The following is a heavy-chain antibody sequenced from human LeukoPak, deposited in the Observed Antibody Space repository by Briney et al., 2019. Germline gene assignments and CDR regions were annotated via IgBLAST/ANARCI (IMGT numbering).Heavy chain of an antibody. Sequence: GGSLRLSCAASGFTFSSYSMNWVRQAPGKGLEWVSYISSSSSTIYYADSVKGRFTISRDNSKNTLYLQMNSLRAEDTAVYYCAKGSRCSGGSCYSGYFDYWGQGTLVTVSS. V-gene: IGHV3-48*01. CDR3: AKGSRCSGGSCYSGYFDY. CDR2: ISSSSSTI. CDR1: GFTFSSYS. J-gene: IGHJ4*02. D-gene: IGHD2-15*01.